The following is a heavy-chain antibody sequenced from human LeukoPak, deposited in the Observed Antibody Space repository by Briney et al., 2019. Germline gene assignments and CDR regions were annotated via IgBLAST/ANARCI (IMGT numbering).Heavy chain of an antibody. D-gene: IGHD4-17*01. Sequence: SETLSLTCAVYGGSFSGYYWSWIRQPPGKGLEWIGEINHSGSTNYNPSLKSRVTISVDTSKNQFSLKLSSVTAADTAFYYCARSDLYGDYPPGNYWGQGTLVAVSS. V-gene: IGHV4-34*01. CDR3: ARSDLYGDYPPGNY. CDR1: GGSFSGYY. J-gene: IGHJ4*02. CDR2: INHSGST.